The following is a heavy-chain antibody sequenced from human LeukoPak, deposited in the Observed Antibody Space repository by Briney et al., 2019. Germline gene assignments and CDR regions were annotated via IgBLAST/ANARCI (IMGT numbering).Heavy chain of an antibody. Sequence: PSETLSLTCAVSRGPLTVYHWRSVPQPPGKGLEWIGEINHSGSTNYNPSLKSRVTISVDTSKNHFSLKLSSVTASDTAVYYRATGPSSIGIFRNYSMDVWGKGTTVTVSS. V-gene: IGHV4-34*01. CDR2: INHSGST. CDR1: RGPLTVYH. D-gene: IGHD3-3*02. J-gene: IGHJ6*04. CDR3: ATGPSSIGIFRNYSMDV.